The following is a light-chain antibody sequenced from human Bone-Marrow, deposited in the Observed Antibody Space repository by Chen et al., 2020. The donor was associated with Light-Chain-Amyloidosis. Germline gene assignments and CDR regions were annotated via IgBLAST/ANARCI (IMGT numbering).Light chain of an antibody. J-gene: IGLJ3*02. Sequence: QSVLTQPPSASGTPGQRVTISCSGGRSNVGANGVNWYQHLPGAAPKLLIFDTNRRPSGVPDRFSGSKSGTSASLAISDLQSEDEAHYYCAPWDDRLNGWVFGGGTRLTVL. CDR1: RSNVGANG. CDR3: APWDDRLNGWV. CDR2: DTN. V-gene: IGLV1-44*01.